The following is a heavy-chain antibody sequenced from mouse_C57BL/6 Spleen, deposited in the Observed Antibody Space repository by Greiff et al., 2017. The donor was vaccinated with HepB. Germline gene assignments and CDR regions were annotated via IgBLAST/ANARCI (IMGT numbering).Heavy chain of an antibody. Sequence: QVQLQQPGTELVKPGASVKLSCKASGYTFTSYWMHWVKQRPGQGLEWIGNINPSNGGTNYNEKFKSKATLTVDKSSSTAYMQLSSLTSEDSAVYYCARSRAYGNYGIYYFDYWGQGTTLTVSS. CDR2: INPSNGGT. V-gene: IGHV1-53*01. J-gene: IGHJ2*01. CDR3: ARSRAYGNYGIYYFDY. CDR1: GYTFTSYW. D-gene: IGHD2-1*01.